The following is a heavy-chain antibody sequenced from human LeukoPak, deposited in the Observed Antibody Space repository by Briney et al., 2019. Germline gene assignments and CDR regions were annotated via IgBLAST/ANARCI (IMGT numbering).Heavy chain of an antibody. J-gene: IGHJ4*02. D-gene: IGHD3-3*01. CDR3: AKHHYDFWSGSIN. CDR2: ISGSGGST. V-gene: IGHV3-23*01. Sequence: GGSLRLSCAAPGFTFSSHAMSWVRQAPGKGLEWVSAISGSGGSTYYADSVKGRFTISRDNSKNTLYLQMNSLRAEDTAVYYCAKHHYDFWSGSINWGQGTLVTVSS. CDR1: GFTFSSHA.